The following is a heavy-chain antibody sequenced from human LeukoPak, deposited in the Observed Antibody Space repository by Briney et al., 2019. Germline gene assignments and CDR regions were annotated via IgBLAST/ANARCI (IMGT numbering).Heavy chain of an antibody. CDR1: GYSISSGYY. Sequence: SETLSLTCTVSGYSISSGYYWGWIRQPPGKGLEWIGSIYHSGSTYYNPSLKSRVTISVDTSKNQFSLKLSSVTAADTAVYYCARLQVAAAADYWGQGTLVTVSS. J-gene: IGHJ4*02. D-gene: IGHD6-13*01. CDR3: ARLQVAAAADY. V-gene: IGHV4-38-2*02. CDR2: IYHSGST.